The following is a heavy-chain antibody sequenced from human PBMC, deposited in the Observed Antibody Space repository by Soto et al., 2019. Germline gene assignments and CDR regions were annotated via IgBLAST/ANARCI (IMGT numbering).Heavy chain of an antibody. CDR3: ARAPSSIAARRDYYYYGMDV. V-gene: IGHV2-26*01. J-gene: IGHJ6*02. CDR1: GFSLSNARMG. Sequence: QVTLKESGPVLVKPTETLTLTCTVSGFSLSNARMGVSWIRQPPGKALEWLAHIFSNDEKSYSTSLKSRLTISKDTSKSQVVLIMTNMDPVDTATYYCARAPSSIAARRDYYYYGMDVWGQGTTVTVSS. D-gene: IGHD6-6*01. CDR2: IFSNDEK.